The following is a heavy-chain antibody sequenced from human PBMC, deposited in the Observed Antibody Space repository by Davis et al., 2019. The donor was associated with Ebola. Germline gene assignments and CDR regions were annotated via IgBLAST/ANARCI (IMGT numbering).Heavy chain of an antibody. J-gene: IGHJ4*02. Sequence: PGGSLRLSCAASGFTFSNAWMSWVRQAPGKGLEWVSSVSATGGTTYYAEFVEGRFTISRDNTKNTLHLQMNSLRVEDTAIYYCAKDADEDDYGLFDYWGQGALVSVSS. V-gene: IGHV3-23*01. CDR1: GFTFSNAW. CDR3: AKDADEDDYGLFDY. CDR2: VSATGGTT. D-gene: IGHD4-17*01.